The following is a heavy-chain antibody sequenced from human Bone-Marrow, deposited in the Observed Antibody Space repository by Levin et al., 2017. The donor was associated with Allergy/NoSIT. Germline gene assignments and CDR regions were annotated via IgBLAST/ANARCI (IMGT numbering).Heavy chain of an antibody. V-gene: IGHV3-20*01. D-gene: IGHD1-1*01. CDR1: GFTFDDYG. Sequence: GGSLRLSCAASGFTFDDYGMSWVRQAPGKGLEWVSGINWNGGSTGYADSVKGRFTISRDNAKNSLYLQMNSLRAEDTALYHCARVRRRNWNDAADYWGQGTLVTVSS. J-gene: IGHJ4*02. CDR2: INWNGGST. CDR3: ARVRRRNWNDAADY.